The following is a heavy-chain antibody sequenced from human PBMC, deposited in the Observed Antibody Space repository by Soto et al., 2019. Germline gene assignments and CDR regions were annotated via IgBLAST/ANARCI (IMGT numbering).Heavy chain of an antibody. Sequence: TLSVTGTVSGGSVSSGAYYWTWIRQRPGKGLEWIGYIYYSGSTYYSPSLKSRLSISLDTSKNQFSLRLSSVTAADTAMYYCARARLRAVYAFDIWGQGTMVTVSS. CDR1: GGSVSSGAYY. D-gene: IGHD5-12*01. CDR3: ARARLRAVYAFDI. V-gene: IGHV4-31*03. CDR2: IYYSGST. J-gene: IGHJ3*02.